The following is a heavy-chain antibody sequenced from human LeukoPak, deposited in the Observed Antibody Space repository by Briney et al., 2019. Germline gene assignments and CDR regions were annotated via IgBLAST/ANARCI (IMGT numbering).Heavy chain of an antibody. CDR2: INTDGSST. CDR3: ARARTAPMYAFDI. J-gene: IGHJ3*02. V-gene: IGHV3-74*03. CDR1: GFTFNTYW. Sequence: PGGSLRLSCAASGFTFNTYWMHWVRQAPGEGLVWVSHINTDGSSTKYADSVKGRFTISRDNAKNTLYLQMNSLRAEDTAVYYCARARTAPMYAFDICGQGTMATVSS. D-gene: IGHD2-2*01.